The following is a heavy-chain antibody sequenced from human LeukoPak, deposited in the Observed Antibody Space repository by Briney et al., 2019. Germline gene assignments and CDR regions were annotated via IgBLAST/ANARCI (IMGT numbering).Heavy chain of an antibody. V-gene: IGHV3-23*01. D-gene: IGHD2-21*02. CDR3: AKRNAICGGDCYSPEY. J-gene: IGHJ4*02. CDR1: GFTFSSYE. CDR2: ISSSGGST. Sequence: GGSLRLSCAASGFTFSSYEMNWVRQAPGKGLEWVSYISSSGGSTYYADSVKGRFTISRDNSKNTLYLQMNSLRAEDTAVYYCAKRNAICGGDCYSPEYWGQGTLVTVSS.